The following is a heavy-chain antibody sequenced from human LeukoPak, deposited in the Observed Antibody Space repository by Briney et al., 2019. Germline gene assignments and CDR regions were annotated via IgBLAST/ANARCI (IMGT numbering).Heavy chain of an antibody. CDR3: ARDGRSSTSHYSLDP. D-gene: IGHD2-2*01. CDR1: GYTFTNYP. J-gene: IGHJ5*02. CDR2: INPCNGNT. Sequence: ASVTVSCKASGYTFTNYPIHGVRPAPGQGLEWMGWINPCNGNTNYPQKFQGRVTITRDTSASTDYMELSSLRSEDTAVYYCARDGRSSTSHYSLDPWGQGTLVTVSS. V-gene: IGHV1-3*01.